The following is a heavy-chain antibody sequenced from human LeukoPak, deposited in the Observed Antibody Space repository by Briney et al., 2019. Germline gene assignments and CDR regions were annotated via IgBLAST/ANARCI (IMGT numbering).Heavy chain of an antibody. V-gene: IGHV3-74*01. Sequence: PGGSLRLSCAASGFTFSRYWTHWVRQAPGKGLVWVSRINNDGSDTSYADSVKGRFTISRDNAKNTLFLQMNSLRAEDTAVYYCARRRYESSGYYLIDYWGQGTLVTVSS. CDR2: INNDGSDT. J-gene: IGHJ4*02. CDR1: GFTFSRYW. CDR3: ARRRYESSGYYLIDY. D-gene: IGHD3-22*01.